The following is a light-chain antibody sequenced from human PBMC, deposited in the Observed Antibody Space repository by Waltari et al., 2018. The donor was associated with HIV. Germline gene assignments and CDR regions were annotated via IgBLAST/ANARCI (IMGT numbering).Light chain of an antibody. CDR3: GTWDFSLSAYV. CDR1: DSNIGKDY. CDR2: DNI. V-gene: IGLV1-51*01. Sequence: QSVLTQPPSVSAAPGQKVTISCSGSDSNIGKDYVSWYQQLPGTAPKVLIYDNIHRPSGIPDRFSGSKSGTSATLGITGLQTGDEADYYCGTWDFSLSAYVFGTGTKVTVL. J-gene: IGLJ1*01.